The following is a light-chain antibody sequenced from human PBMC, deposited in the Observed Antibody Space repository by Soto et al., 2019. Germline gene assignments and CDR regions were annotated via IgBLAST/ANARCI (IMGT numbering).Light chain of an antibody. CDR3: SSYTTRNTEV. J-gene: IGLJ1*01. V-gene: IGLV2-14*03. Sequence: QSVLTQPASVSGSPGQSISISCIGTSSDVGAFNYVSWYQHHPGKAPQLIIYDVTSRPSGVSNRFSASKSGNTASLTISGLQAEDEADYYCSSYTTRNTEVFGTGTKVTGL. CDR2: DVT. CDR1: SSDVGAFNY.